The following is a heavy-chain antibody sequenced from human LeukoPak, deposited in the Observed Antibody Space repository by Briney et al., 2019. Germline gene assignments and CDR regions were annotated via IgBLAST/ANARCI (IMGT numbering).Heavy chain of an antibody. CDR2: ISWNSGSI. Sequence: GGSLRLSCAASGFTFDDYAMHWVRQAPGKGLEWVSGISWNSGSIGYADSVKGRFTISRDNAKNTLYLQMNSLRAEDTAVYYCARGGDIVVVPAAMDYYYGMDVWGQGTTVTVSS. J-gene: IGHJ6*02. CDR1: GFTFDDYA. D-gene: IGHD2-2*01. V-gene: IGHV3-9*01. CDR3: ARGGDIVVVPAAMDYYYGMDV.